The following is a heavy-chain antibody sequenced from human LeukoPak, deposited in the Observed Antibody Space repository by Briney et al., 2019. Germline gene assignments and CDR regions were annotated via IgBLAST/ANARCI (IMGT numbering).Heavy chain of an antibody. CDR2: INHSGST. Sequence: PSETLSLTCAVYGGSFSGYYWSWIRQPPGKGLEWIGEINHSGSTNYNPSLKSRVTISVDTSKNQFSLKLSSVTAADTAVYYCARGALRYFDWLLLGSSWFDPWGQGTLVTVSS. CDR3: ARGALRYFDWLLLGSSWFDP. CDR1: GGSFSGYY. D-gene: IGHD3-9*01. V-gene: IGHV4-34*01. J-gene: IGHJ5*02.